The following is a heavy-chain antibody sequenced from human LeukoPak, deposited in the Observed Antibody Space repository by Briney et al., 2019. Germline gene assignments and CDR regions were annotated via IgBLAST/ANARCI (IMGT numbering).Heavy chain of an antibody. V-gene: IGHV1-2*02. D-gene: IGHD2-2*01. J-gene: IGHJ5*02. CDR3: ARGVVVVPAAMGFGTSPNRFDP. CDR1: GYTFTGYY. Sequence: ASVKVSCKASGYTFTGYYMHWVRQAPGQGLEWMGWINPNSGGTNYAQKFQGRVTMTRDTSTSTAYMELSRLRSDDTAVYYCARGVVVVPAAMGFGTSPNRFDPWGQGTLVTVSS. CDR2: INPNSGGT.